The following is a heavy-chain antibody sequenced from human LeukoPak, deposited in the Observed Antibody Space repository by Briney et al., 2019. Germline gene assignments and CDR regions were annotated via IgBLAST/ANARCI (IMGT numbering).Heavy chain of an antibody. D-gene: IGHD3-22*01. Sequence: GGSLRLSCAASGFTFSSYAMSWVRQAPGKGLEWVGRIKSKTDGGTTDYAAPVKGRFTISRDDSKNTLYLQMNSLKTEDTAVYYCTTDFPVYDSTDYWGQGTLVTVSS. CDR2: IKSKTDGGTT. CDR3: TTDFPVYDSTDY. J-gene: IGHJ4*02. CDR1: GFTFSSYA. V-gene: IGHV3-15*01.